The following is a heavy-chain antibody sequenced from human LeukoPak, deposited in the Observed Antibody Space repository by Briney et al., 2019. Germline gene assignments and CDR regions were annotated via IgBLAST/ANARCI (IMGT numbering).Heavy chain of an antibody. V-gene: IGHV3-23*01. J-gene: IGHJ4*02. Sequence: GGSLRLSCAASGFAFSSYAMHWVRQAPGKGLEWVSAISDTGNTYHADSVKGRFTISRDSSKNTLFLQMNRLRPEDAAVYYCAKAPVTTCRGAFCYPFDYWGLGTLVTVSS. CDR2: ISDTGNT. CDR3: AKAPVTTCRGAFCYPFDY. D-gene: IGHD2-15*01. CDR1: GFAFSSYA.